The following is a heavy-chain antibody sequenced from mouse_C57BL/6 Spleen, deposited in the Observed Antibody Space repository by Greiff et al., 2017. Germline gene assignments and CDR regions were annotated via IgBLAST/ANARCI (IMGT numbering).Heavy chain of an antibody. CDR1: GYTFTDYY. Sequence: EVQLQQSGPELVKPGASVKISCKASGYTFTDYYMNWVKQSHGKSLEWIGDINPNNGGTSYNQKFKGKATLTVDKSSSTAYMELRSLTSEDSAVYYCARRGIYYDSMYYFDYWGQGTTLTVSS. CDR3: ARRGIYYDSMYYFDY. V-gene: IGHV1-26*01. CDR2: INPNNGGT. D-gene: IGHD2-4*01. J-gene: IGHJ2*01.